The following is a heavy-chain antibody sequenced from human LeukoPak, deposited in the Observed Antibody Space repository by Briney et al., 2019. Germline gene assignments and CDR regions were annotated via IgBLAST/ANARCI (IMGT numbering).Heavy chain of an antibody. CDR3: AADKGEADSGSLFDY. CDR1: GITFSSSA. D-gene: IGHD6-13*01. CDR2: IVVGSGRT. Sequence: ASVKVSCKASGITFSSSAVQWVRQARGRGLEWIGWIVVGSGRTNYAQKFQERVTITRDMSTSTAYMELSSLKSEDTAVYYCAADKGEADSGSLFDYWGQGTLVTVSS. V-gene: IGHV1-58*01. J-gene: IGHJ4*02.